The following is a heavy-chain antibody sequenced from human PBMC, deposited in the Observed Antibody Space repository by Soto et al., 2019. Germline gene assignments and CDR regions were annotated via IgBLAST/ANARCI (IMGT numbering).Heavy chain of an antibody. CDR2: ISGGGGRI. J-gene: IGHJ4*02. CDR1: GFTFTNYD. Sequence: EVQLLESGGGLVQPGGSLRLSCAASGFTFTNYDMSCVRQAPGKGLERVSTISGGGGRIYYADSAKGRLTISRENSKNTLYMQMNSLRAEDTAVYYCAKRPASLVCFDYWGQGTLVTVSS. D-gene: IGHD2-2*01. V-gene: IGHV3-23*01. CDR3: AKRPASLVCFDY.